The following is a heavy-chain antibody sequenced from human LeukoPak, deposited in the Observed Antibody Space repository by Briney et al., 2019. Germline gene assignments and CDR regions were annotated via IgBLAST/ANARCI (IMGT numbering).Heavy chain of an antibody. V-gene: IGHV1-2*02. Sequence: AAVKVCCKASGYLFTNYYIHWVRQAPGQGLEWMGWINPNSGGTNYAVKFQGRVTMTRDTSISTAYMELSRLRSDDTAVYYCARGDSSGYSGPYYFDYWGQGTLVTVSS. CDR1: GYLFTNYY. J-gene: IGHJ4*02. CDR3: ARGDSSGYSGPYYFDY. D-gene: IGHD3-22*01. CDR2: INPNSGGT.